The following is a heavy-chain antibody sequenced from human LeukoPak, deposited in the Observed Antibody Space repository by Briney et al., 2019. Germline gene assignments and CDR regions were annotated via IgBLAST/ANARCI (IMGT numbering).Heavy chain of an antibody. V-gene: IGHV3-23*01. CDR3: AKDRGITMVRGVMKAFDY. CDR2: ISGSGGST. J-gene: IGHJ4*02. D-gene: IGHD3-10*01. CDR1: GFTFSSYA. Sequence: GGSLRLSCAASGFTFSSYAMSWVRQAPGKGLEWVSAISGSGGSTYYADSVKGRFTISRDNSKNTLYLQMNSLRAVDTAVYYCAKDRGITMVRGVMKAFDYWGQGTLVTVSS.